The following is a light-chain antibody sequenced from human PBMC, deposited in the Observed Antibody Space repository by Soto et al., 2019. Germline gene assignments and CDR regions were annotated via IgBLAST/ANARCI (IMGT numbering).Light chain of an antibody. J-gene: IGKJ4*01. CDR2: GAF. Sequence: EIVLTHSPATLSASPGESVTLSCRASQSVSSKLAWYQQKAGQAPRLLIYGAFTRATGTPARFRGGGSGTDFTLTISSLQSDDFALYFCQQYNDWPPLTFGGGTKVDIK. CDR3: QQYNDWPPLT. V-gene: IGKV3-15*01. CDR1: QSVSSK.